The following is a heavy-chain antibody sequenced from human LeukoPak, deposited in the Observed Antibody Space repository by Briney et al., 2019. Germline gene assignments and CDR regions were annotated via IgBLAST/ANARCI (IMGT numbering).Heavy chain of an antibody. CDR1: GFTVSSNS. Sequence: PRGSLRPSSAASGFTVSSNSMSWVRQAPGKGLEWVSLIYSAGRTYYADSVKGRFTISRDNSKNTLYLQMNSLRAEDTAVYYCARGQRWLDYWGQGTLVPVSS. V-gene: IGHV3-53*01. CDR3: ARGQRWLDY. J-gene: IGHJ4*02. D-gene: IGHD4-23*01. CDR2: IYSAGRT.